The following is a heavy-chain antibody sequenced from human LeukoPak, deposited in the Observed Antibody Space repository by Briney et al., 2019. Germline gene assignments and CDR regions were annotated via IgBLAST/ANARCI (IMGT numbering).Heavy chain of an antibody. CDR3: ASGPYDSSGYYFDY. V-gene: IGHV4-34*01. CDR2: INHSGST. Sequence: SETLSLTCAVYGGSFSGYYWSWIRQPPGKGLEWIGEINHSGSTNYNPSLKSRVTISVDTSNNQFSLKLSSVTAADTAVYYCASGPYDSSGYYFDYWGQGTLVTVSS. CDR1: GGSFSGYY. D-gene: IGHD3-22*01. J-gene: IGHJ4*02.